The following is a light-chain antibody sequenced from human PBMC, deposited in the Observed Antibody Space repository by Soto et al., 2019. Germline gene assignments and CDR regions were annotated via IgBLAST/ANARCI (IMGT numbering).Light chain of an antibody. Sequence: DIQMTQSPSTLSASVGDRITITCRASQSISTYLAWYQQQSGKAPNLLIYKASTLESGVPSRFSGSGSGTEFTLTISSLQPDDFATYYCQHYRSYPFTFGPGTQVDIK. CDR2: KAS. V-gene: IGKV1-5*03. CDR3: QHYRSYPFT. CDR1: QSISTY. J-gene: IGKJ3*01.